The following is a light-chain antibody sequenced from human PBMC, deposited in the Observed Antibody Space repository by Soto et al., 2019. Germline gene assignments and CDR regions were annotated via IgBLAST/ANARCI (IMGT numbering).Light chain of an antibody. CDR2: GAS. J-gene: IGKJ3*01. V-gene: IGKV3-15*01. Sequence: VMTQSPATLSVSPWGRATLSCRASQNVSRHLAWFQPKPGPAPRLLIYGASTRATGIPARFSGSGSGTEFTLTISRLQSEDFAVYYCQQYNNWPFPLGPGTKVDIK. CDR3: QQYNNWPFP. CDR1: QNVSRH.